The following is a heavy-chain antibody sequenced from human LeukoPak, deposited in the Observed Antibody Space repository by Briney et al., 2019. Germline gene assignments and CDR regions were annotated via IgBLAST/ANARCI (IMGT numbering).Heavy chain of an antibody. CDR1: GYTFTGYY. V-gene: IGHV1-2*02. CDR3: ARTSGSYYYGMDV. Sequence: ASVKVSCKASGYTFTGYYMHWVRQAPGQGLEWMGWINPSSGGTNYAQKFQGRVTMTRDTSISTAYMELSRLRSDDTAVYYCARTSGSYYYGMDVWGQGTTVTVSS. J-gene: IGHJ6*02. D-gene: IGHD1-26*01. CDR2: INPSSGGT.